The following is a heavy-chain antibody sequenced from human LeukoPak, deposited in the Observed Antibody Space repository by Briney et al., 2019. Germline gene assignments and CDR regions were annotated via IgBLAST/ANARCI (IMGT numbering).Heavy chain of an antibody. J-gene: IGHJ4*02. D-gene: IGHD2-15*01. V-gene: IGHV3-48*04. CDR3: ATHGSGGSGYGGLSVFDY. CDR2: ISSSSSTI. CDR1: GLTFSSYS. Sequence: GGSLRLSCAGSGLTFSSYSMNWVRQAPGKGLEWVSYISSSSSTIYYADSVEGRFIISRDNAKNSLYLQMNSLRAEDTAVYYCATHGSGGSGYGGLSVFDYWGQGTLVTVSS.